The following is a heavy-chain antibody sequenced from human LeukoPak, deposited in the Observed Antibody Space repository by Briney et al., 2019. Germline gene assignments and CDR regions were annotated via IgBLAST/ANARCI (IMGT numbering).Heavy chain of an antibody. V-gene: IGHV1-69*13. D-gene: IGHD5-18*01. CDR3: ARDYSPTAMDPFGY. CDR2: IIPIFGTA. J-gene: IGHJ4*02. Sequence: ASVKVSCKASGYTFTSYYMHWVRQAPGQGLEWMGGIIPIFGTANYAQKFQGRVTITADESTSTAYMELSSLRSEDTAVYYCARDYSPTAMDPFGYWGQGTLVTVSS. CDR1: GYTFTSYY.